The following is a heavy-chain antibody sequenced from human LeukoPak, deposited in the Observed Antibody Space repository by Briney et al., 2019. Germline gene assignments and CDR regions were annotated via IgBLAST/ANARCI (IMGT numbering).Heavy chain of an antibody. CDR2: ISSSSSYI. D-gene: IGHD3-10*01. V-gene: IGHV3-21*01. CDR3: ASEAGFGELAFDY. Sequence: GGSLRLSCAASGFTFSSYSMNWVRQAPGKGLEWVSSISSSSSYIYYADSVKGRFTISRDNAKNSLYLQMNSLRAEDTAVYYCASEAGFGELAFDYWGQGTLVTVSS. CDR1: GFTFSSYS. J-gene: IGHJ4*02.